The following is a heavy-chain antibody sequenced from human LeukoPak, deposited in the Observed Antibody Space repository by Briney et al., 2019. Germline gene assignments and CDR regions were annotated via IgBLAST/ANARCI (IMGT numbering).Heavy chain of an antibody. CDR2: IWYDGSNK. V-gene: IGHV3-33*06. J-gene: IGHJ4*02. Sequence: GRSLRLSCAASGFTFSSYGMHWVRQAPGKGLEWVAVIWYDGSNKYNADSVKGRFTISRDNSKNTLYLQMNSLRAEDTAVYYCAKDLGIAGYWGQGTLVTVSS. CDR1: GFTFSSYG. D-gene: IGHD6-13*01. CDR3: AKDLGIAGY.